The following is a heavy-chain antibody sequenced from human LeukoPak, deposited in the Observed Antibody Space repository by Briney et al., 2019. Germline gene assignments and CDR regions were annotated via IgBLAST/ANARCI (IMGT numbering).Heavy chain of an antibody. D-gene: IGHD1-26*01. V-gene: IGHV3-48*01. CDR2: ISSSSSPI. CDR3: AREGGEWELLRTFDY. CDR1: GFTFSSYS. J-gene: IGHJ4*02. Sequence: GGSLRLSCAASGFTFSSYSMDWVRQAPGKGLEWVSYISSSSSPIYYADSVKGRFAISRDNAKNSLYLQMNSLRAEDTAVYYCAREGGEWELLRTFDYWGQGTLVTVSS.